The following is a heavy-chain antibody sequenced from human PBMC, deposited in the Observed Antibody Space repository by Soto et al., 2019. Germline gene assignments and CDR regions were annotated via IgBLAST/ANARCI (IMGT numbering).Heavy chain of an antibody. J-gene: IGHJ5*02. D-gene: IGHD3-3*01. CDR1: GGSISSYY. CDR3: AIGHDSPGWFDP. V-gene: IGHV4-59*01. Sequence: QVQLQESGPGLVKPSETLSLTCAVSGGSISSYYWTWIRQPPGKGLEWIGYIYYTGSTQYNPSLKSRVTISLDTSKNQFALKLSSVTAADTDVYFCAIGHDSPGWFDPWGQGTLVTVSS. CDR2: IYYTGST.